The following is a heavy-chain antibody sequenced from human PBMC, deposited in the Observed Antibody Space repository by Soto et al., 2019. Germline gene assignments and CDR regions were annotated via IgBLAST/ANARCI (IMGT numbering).Heavy chain of an antibody. CDR3: ARDQGYSHY. CDR1: DGSISSYY. CDR2: ISYSGST. Sequence: SETLSLTCTVSDGSISSYYWSWIRQPPGKGLECIGYISYSGSTKYNPSLKNRVTILRDTSKNQFSLKLSSVTAADTAVYYCARDQGYSHYWGQGTLVTVSS. V-gene: IGHV4-59*01. D-gene: IGHD5-18*01. J-gene: IGHJ4*02.